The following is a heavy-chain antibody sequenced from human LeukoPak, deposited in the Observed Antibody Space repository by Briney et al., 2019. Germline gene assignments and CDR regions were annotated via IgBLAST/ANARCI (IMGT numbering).Heavy chain of an antibody. CDR2: IFYSGST. CDR3: PRVFRFSHFDY. V-gene: IGHV4-39*07. D-gene: IGHD3-3*01. J-gene: IGHJ4*02. CDR1: GDSINSSNSY. Sequence: SETLSLTCTVSGDSINSSNSYWGWVRQPPGKALEWIATIFYSGSTFYNPSLKSRVTVSLDTSKTQFSLRLRSVTAADTAVYYCPRVFRFSHFDYWGQGTLVTVSS.